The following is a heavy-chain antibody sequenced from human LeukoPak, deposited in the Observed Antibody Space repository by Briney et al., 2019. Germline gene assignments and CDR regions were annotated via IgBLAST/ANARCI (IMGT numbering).Heavy chain of an antibody. D-gene: IGHD2/OR15-2a*01. Sequence: ASVKVSCKASGYTFTGYYMHWVRQAPGQGLEWMGRINPNSGGTNYAQKFQCRVTMTRDRSMSTAYMYLSRLRSDDTAVYYCARGEIGYYFDYWGQGTLVTVSS. CDR1: GYTFTGYY. J-gene: IGHJ4*02. CDR2: INPNSGGT. CDR3: ARGEIGYYFDY. V-gene: IGHV1-2*06.